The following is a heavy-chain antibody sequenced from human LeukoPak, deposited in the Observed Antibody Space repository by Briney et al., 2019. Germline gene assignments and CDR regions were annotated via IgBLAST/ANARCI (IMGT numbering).Heavy chain of an antibody. J-gene: IGHJ4*02. V-gene: IGHV1-2*02. CDR3: ARGEMWAADY. D-gene: IGHD5-24*01. Sequence: GASVKVSCKASGYTFTSYGISWVRQAPGQGLEWMGWINPNSGGTNYAQKFQGRVTMTRDTSISTAYMELSRLRSDDTAVYYCARGEMWAADYWGQGTLVTVSS. CDR2: INPNSGGT. CDR1: GYTFTSYG.